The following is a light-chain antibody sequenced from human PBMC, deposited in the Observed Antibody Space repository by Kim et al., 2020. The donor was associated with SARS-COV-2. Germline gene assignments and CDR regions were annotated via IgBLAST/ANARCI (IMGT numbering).Light chain of an antibody. CDR3: MQSVELPLT. V-gene: IGKV2D-29*02. CDR1: QSLLHSDGESY. CDR2: ESS. J-gene: IGKJ4*01. Sequence: DIVMTQTPLSLSVIPGQPASISSKSSQSLLHSDGESYLYWYLQRPGQSPHLLIYESSKRFSGVPDRISGSGSGTDFTLRISRVDAEDVGIYFCMQSVELPLTFGGGTKVDIK.